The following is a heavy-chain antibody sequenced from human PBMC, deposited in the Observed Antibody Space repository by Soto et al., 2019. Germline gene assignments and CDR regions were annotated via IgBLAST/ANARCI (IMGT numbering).Heavy chain of an antibody. CDR3: TTDVVLDGWSGYPDPFDY. D-gene: IGHD3-3*01. J-gene: IGHJ4*02. CDR2: IKSKTDGGTT. Sequence: EVQLVESGGGLVKPGGSLRLSCAASGFTFSNAWMNWVRQAPGKGLEWVGSIKSKTDGGTTDYAAPVKGRFTISRDDSINTLYLKMNSVKTEDTDVYYCTTDVVLDGWSGYPDPFDYWGQGTVVTVSS. CDR1: GFTFSNAW. V-gene: IGHV3-15*07.